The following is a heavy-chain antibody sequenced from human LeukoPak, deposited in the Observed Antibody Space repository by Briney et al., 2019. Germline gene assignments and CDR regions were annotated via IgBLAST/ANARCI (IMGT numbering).Heavy chain of an antibody. J-gene: IGHJ6*02. Sequence: PSGTLSLTCAVSGGSISSSNWWSWVRPPPGKGLEWIGEIYHSGSTNYNPTLKSRVTISVDKSKNQFSLKLSSVTAADTAVYYCARDAGTGYYYGMDVWGQGTTVTVSS. V-gene: IGHV4-4*02. D-gene: IGHD6-13*01. CDR1: GGSISSSNW. CDR3: ARDAGTGYYYGMDV. CDR2: IYHSGST.